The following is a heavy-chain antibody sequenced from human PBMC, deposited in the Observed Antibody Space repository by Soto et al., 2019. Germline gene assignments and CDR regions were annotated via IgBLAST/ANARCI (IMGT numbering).Heavy chain of an antibody. CDR3: VRGNMGSSVGFDY. V-gene: IGHV4-59*01. J-gene: IGHJ4*02. CDR1: GGPISSYY. Sequence: SETLSLTCTVSGGPISSYYWSWIRQPPGKGLEWIGYIYYSGSTHYNPSLTSRVTISVDTSKNQFSLRLSSVTAADTAVYYCVRGNMGSSVGFDYWGQGTLVSGS. D-gene: IGHD3-10*01. CDR2: IYYSGST.